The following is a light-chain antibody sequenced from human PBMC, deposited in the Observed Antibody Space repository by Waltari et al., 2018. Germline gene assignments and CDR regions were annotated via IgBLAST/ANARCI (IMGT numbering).Light chain of an antibody. CDR1: PSVSRA. CDR3: QHYVGLPVT. CDR2: GAS. Sequence: IVFTLSPGPLSLSPAERVILSCGSSPSVSRALAWYQQKPGQAPRLLIYGASNRATGIPDRFSGSGSGTDFSLTISRLEPEDFAVYYCQHYVGLPVTFGQGTKVEIK. V-gene: IGKV3-20*01. J-gene: IGKJ1*01.